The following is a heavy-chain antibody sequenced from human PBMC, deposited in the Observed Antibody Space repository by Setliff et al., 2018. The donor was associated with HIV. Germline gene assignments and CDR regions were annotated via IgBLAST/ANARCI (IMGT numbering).Heavy chain of an antibody. V-gene: IGHV3-43*01. Sequence: PGGSLSLSCAASGFTFDDYTVHWVRQAPGKGLEWVSLISWDGGSTYYADSVKGRFTISRDNSKNSLYLQMNSLRTEDTALYYCAKSERRQDITIFGVVADWGQGTLVTVSS. D-gene: IGHD3-3*01. CDR2: ISWDGGST. CDR1: GFTFDDYT. J-gene: IGHJ4*02. CDR3: AKSERRQDITIFGVVAD.